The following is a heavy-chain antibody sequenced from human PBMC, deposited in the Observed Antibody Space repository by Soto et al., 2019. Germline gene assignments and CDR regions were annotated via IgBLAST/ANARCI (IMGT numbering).Heavy chain of an antibody. CDR1: GGSISSYY. CDR2: IYYSGST. Sequence: SETLSLTCTVSGGSISSYYWSWIRQPPGKGLEWIGYIYYSGSTNYNPSLKSRVTISVDTSKNQFSLKLSSVTAADTAVYYCERHAAYGSGSYYSGDYYYYYMDVWGKGTTVTVSS. D-gene: IGHD3-10*01. J-gene: IGHJ6*03. V-gene: IGHV4-59*08. CDR3: ERHAAYGSGSYYSGDYYYYYMDV.